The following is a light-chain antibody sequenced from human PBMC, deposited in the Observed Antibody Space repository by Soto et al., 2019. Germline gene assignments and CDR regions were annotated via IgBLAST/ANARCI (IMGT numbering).Light chain of an antibody. CDR2: ENN. J-gene: IGLJ1*01. Sequence: QSVLTQPPSVSEAPGQRVTISCTGSSSNIGAGYEAHWYQQVPGTAPKLLIYENNNRPSGVPDRFSGSKSGTSASLAITGLQAEDEAEYYGQYYDSSLSGYVFGTGTKLTVL. CDR1: SSNIGAGYE. CDR3: QYYDSSLSGYV. V-gene: IGLV1-40*01.